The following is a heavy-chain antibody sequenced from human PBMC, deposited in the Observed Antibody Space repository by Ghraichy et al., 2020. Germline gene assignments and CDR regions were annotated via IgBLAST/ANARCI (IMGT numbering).Heavy chain of an antibody. CDR3: AKALSITIFGAVDY. Sequence: GGSLRLSCAASGFTFSNYAMSWVRQAPGKGLEWVSIISGTGGGTYYADSVRGRFTISRDNSKNTLYLQMNSLRAEDTAVYYCAKALSITIFGAVDYWGQGTLVTVSS. CDR1: GFTFSNYA. J-gene: IGHJ4*02. CDR2: ISGTGGGT. D-gene: IGHD3-3*01. V-gene: IGHV3-23*01.